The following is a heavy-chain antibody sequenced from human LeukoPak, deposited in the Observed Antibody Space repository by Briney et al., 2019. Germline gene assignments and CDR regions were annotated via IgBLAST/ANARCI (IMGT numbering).Heavy chain of an antibody. CDR1: DGSFSSGDYY. D-gene: IGHD2-21*02. Sequence: PSQTLSLPGTVSDGSFSSGDYYWSWIRQPPGKGLGWIGYLYYSGRTYYNPSHKSRVTISVDTSKNQFSLKLSSVTAADTTVYYWARAVRCGGDCYGEVGYWGRGTRVTVSS. CDR3: ARAVRCGGDCYGEVGY. V-gene: IGHV4-30-4*01. CDR2: LYYSGRT. J-gene: IGHJ4*02.